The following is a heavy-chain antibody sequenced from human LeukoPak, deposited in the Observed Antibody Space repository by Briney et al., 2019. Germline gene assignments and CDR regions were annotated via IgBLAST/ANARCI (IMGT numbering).Heavy chain of an antibody. CDR3: ARIAVNYYDSSGYYFDY. D-gene: IGHD3-22*01. J-gene: IGHJ4*02. CDR1: GGSISSYY. CDR2: IYYSGST. V-gene: IGHV4-59*01. Sequence: KTSETLSLTCTVSGGSISSYYWSWIRQPPGKGLEWIGYIYYSGSTNYNPSLKSRVTISVDTSKNQFSLKLSSVTAADTAVYYCARIAVNYYDSSGYYFDYWGQGTLVTVSP.